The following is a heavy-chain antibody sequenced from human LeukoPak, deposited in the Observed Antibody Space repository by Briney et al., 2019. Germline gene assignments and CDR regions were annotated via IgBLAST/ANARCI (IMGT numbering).Heavy chain of an antibody. Sequence: GGSLRLSCAASEFTFSSCWMSWVRQAPGKGLEWVANIKQDGSEKYYVGSVTGRFTISRDNAKNSLYLQMNSLRAEDTAVYYCARDPGELWFWDYWGQGTLVTVSS. V-gene: IGHV3-7*01. CDR2: IKQDGSEK. CDR3: ARDPGELWFWDY. D-gene: IGHD5-18*01. CDR1: EFTFSSCW. J-gene: IGHJ4*02.